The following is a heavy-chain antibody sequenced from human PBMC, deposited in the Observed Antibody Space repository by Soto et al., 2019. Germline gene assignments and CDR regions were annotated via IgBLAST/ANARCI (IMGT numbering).Heavy chain of an antibody. J-gene: IGHJ3*02. D-gene: IGHD3-9*01. V-gene: IGHV4-34*01. CDR3: ARGGSNDWQVAFDI. CDR1: GGSFSTYY. CDR2: INHSGSN. Sequence: SETLSLTCVVSGGSFSTYYYNWIRQSPWKGLEWIGEINHSGSNNYSPSLKSRVTMSLDTSKNQFSLKLTSVTAADTAVYYCARGGSNDWQVAFDIWGQGTMVTVSS.